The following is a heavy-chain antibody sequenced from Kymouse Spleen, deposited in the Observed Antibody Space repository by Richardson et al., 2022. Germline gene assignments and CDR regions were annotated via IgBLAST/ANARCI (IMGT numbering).Heavy chain of an antibody. J-gene: IGHJ6*02. Sequence: EVQLVESGGGLVQPGGSLKLSCAASGFTFSGSAMHWVRQASGKGLEWVGRIRSKANSYATAYAASVKGRFTISRDDSKNTAYLQMNSLKTEDTAVYYCTRGVRYYYYYGMDVWGQGTTVTVSS. D-gene: IGHD3-10*01. CDR1: GFTFSGSA. CDR2: IRSKANSYAT. V-gene: IGHV3-73*02. CDR3: TRGVRYYYYYGMDV.